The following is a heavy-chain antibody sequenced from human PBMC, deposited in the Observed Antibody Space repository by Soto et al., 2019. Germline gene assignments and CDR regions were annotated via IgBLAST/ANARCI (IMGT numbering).Heavy chain of an antibody. J-gene: IGHJ6*03. CDR1: GGTFSSYT. Sequence: QVQLVQSGAEVKKPGSSVKVSCKASGGTFSSYTISWVRQAPGQGLEWMGRIIPILGIANYAQKFQGRVTITADKSTSTAYMERSSLRSEDTAVYYCARGAYCSSTSCYSSLYYYYYMDVWGKGTTVTVSS. CDR2: IIPILGIA. D-gene: IGHD2-2*01. CDR3: ARGAYCSSTSCYSSLYYYYYMDV. V-gene: IGHV1-69*02.